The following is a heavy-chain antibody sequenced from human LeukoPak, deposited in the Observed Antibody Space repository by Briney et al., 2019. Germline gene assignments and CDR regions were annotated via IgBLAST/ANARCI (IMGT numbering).Heavy chain of an antibody. Sequence: GASVKVSCKASGYTFTSYYMHWVRQAPGQGLEWMGWINTNTGNPTYAQGFTGRFVFSLDTSVSTAYLQISSLKAEDTAVYYCARGNYYYDSSGYFGVPVDAFDIWGQGTMVTVSS. CDR3: ARGNYYYDSSGYFGVPVDAFDI. CDR2: INTNTGNP. CDR1: GYTFTSYY. J-gene: IGHJ3*02. D-gene: IGHD3-22*01. V-gene: IGHV7-4-1*02.